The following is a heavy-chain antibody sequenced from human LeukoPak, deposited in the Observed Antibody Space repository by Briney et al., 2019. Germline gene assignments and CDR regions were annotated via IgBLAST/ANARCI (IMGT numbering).Heavy chain of an antibody. Sequence: ASVKVSCKASGYTFTSYGISWVRQAPGQGPEWMGWISAYNGNTNYAQKLQGRVTMTTDTSTSTAYMELRSLRSDDTAVYYCARESRPTYYYGSGSYSVGAFDIWGQGTMVTVSS. J-gene: IGHJ3*02. V-gene: IGHV1-18*01. CDR2: ISAYNGNT. CDR3: ARESRPTYYYGSGSYSVGAFDI. D-gene: IGHD3-10*01. CDR1: GYTFTSYG.